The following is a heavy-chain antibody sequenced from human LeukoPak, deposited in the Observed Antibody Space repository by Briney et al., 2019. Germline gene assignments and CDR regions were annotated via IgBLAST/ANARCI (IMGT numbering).Heavy chain of an antibody. CDR3: ARHLGGSAWWGPFDF. CDR1: GYSFTNYW. D-gene: IGHD6-19*01. Sequence: GESLKTSCKSSGYSFTNYWISWVRQMPGKGLEWMGRIDPSDSYSNYSPSFQGHVTISVDKSLSTAYLQWSSLKASDTAIYYCARHLGGSAWWGPFDFWGQGTLATVSS. J-gene: IGHJ4*02. CDR2: IDPSDSYS. V-gene: IGHV5-10-1*01.